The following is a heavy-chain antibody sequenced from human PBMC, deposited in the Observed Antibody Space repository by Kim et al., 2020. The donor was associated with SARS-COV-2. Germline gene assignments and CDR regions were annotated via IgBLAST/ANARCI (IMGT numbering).Heavy chain of an antibody. V-gene: IGHV5-51*01. CDR3: ARIYCSGGSCYLGWFDP. Sequence: GESLKISCKGSGYSFTSYLIGWVRQMPGKGLEWMGIINPGDSDTRYSPSFQGQVTISADKSIDTAYLQWTSLKASDTAMYYCARIYCSGGSCYLGWFDPWGQEPWSPSPQ. CDR2: INPGDSDT. D-gene: IGHD2-15*01. J-gene: IGHJ5*02. CDR1: GYSFTSYL.